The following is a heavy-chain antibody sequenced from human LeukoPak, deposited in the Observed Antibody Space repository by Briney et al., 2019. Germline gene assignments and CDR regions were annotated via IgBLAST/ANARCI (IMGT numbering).Heavy chain of an antibody. J-gene: IGHJ6*03. V-gene: IGHV3-15*01. D-gene: IGHD1-20*01. CDR1: GFTFSNAW. CDR3: ITDKRPYNWNPGYYMDV. CDR2: IKSKTDGGTT. Sequence: GGSLRLSCAASGFTFSNAWMSWVRQAPGKGLEWVGRIKSKTDGGTTDYAAPVKGRFTISRDDSKNTLYLQMNSLKTEDTAVYYCITDKRPYNWNPGYYMDVWGKGTTVTVSS.